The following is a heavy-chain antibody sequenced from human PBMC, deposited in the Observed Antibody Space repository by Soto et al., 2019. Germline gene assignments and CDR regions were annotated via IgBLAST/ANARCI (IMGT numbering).Heavy chain of an antibody. CDR1: GGSFSGYY. J-gene: IGHJ5*02. Sequence: SETLSLTCAVYGGSFSGYYWSWIRQPPGKGLEWIGEINHSGSTNYNPSLKSRVTISVDTSKNQFSLKLSSVTAADTAVYYCARPRIGGRPAALSGNWFDPWGQGTLVT. V-gene: IGHV4-34*01. CDR2: INHSGST. CDR3: ARPRIGGRPAALSGNWFDP. D-gene: IGHD2-2*01.